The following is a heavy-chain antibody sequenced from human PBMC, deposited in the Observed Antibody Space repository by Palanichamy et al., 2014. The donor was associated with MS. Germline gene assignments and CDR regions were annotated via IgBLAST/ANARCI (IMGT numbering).Heavy chain of an antibody. CDR3: VKDRRYYYDTGGSYFDS. V-gene: IGHV3-64D*06. D-gene: IGHD3-22*01. CDR1: GFTFSDYA. Sequence: LVESGGGLVQPGGSLRLSCSASGFTFSDYAMHWVRQAPGKGLEHVSAISNNGGSTYYPDSVKGRFTISRDNSKNTVYLQMGSVRAEDTAVYYCVKDRRYYYDTGGSYFDSWGQGTLVTVSS. CDR2: ISNNGGST. J-gene: IGHJ4*02.